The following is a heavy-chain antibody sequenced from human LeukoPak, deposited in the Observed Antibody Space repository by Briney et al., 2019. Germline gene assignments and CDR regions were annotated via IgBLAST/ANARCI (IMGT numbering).Heavy chain of an antibody. CDR1: GFTFSNFW. Sequence: GGSLRLSCAASGFTFSNFWMSWVRQAPGKGLEWVANIKQDGSETYHVDSVKGRFTISRDNAKNSLYLQMNSLRAEDTALYYCARDRRIAAEDAFDIWGQGTMVTVSS. J-gene: IGHJ3*02. CDR2: IKQDGSET. D-gene: IGHD6-13*01. CDR3: ARDRRIAAEDAFDI. V-gene: IGHV3-7*03.